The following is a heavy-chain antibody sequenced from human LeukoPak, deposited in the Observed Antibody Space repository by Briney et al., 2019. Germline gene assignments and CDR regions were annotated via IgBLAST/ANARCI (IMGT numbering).Heavy chain of an antibody. J-gene: IGHJ4*02. V-gene: IGHV1-24*01. D-gene: IGHD6-13*01. Sequence: ASVKVSCKVSGYTLTELSMHWVRQAPGKGLEWMGGFDPEDGETIYAQKFQGRVTMTEDTSTDTAYMELSSLRSKDTAVYYCATDGSGSSSWYGFDYWGQGTLVTVSS. CDR2: FDPEDGET. CDR3: ATDGSGSSSWYGFDY. CDR1: GYTLTELS.